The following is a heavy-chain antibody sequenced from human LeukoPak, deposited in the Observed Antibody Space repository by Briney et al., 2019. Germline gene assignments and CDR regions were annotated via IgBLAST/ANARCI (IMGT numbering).Heavy chain of an antibody. J-gene: IGHJ6*02. V-gene: IGHV4-34*01. CDR1: GGSFSGYY. Sequence: PSETLSLTCAVYGGSFSGYYWSWIRQPPGKGLEWIGEINHSGSTNYNPSLKSRVTISVDTSKNQFSLKLSSVTAADTAVYYCARRTTITMVRGVPNGYYGMDVWGQGTTVTVSS. D-gene: IGHD3-10*01. CDR2: INHSGST. CDR3: ARRTTITMVRGVPNGYYGMDV.